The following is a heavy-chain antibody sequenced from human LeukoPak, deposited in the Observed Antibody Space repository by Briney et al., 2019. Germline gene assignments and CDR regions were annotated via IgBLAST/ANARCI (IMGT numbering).Heavy chain of an antibody. J-gene: IGHJ6*03. Sequence: GCLRLSSEPPVFTLSRYWMSCVCAAPGGGPGCGSNIIQVDSEKYSVDSVKGRFIISRDNAKNTVFLQMNSLRDEGTALYYCARLSAYYDSSYYYYYMDVWGKGTTVTVSS. CDR3: ARLSAYYDSSYYYYYMDV. D-gene: IGHD3-9*01. CDR1: VFTLSRYW. CDR2: IIQVDSEK. V-gene: IGHV3-7*02.